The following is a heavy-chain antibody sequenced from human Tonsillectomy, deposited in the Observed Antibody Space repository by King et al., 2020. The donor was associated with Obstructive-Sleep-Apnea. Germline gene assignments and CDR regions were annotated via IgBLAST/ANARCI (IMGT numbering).Heavy chain of an antibody. V-gene: IGHV3-30*04. J-gene: IGHJ4*02. CDR2: ISFVGCIK. CDR1: GFPFSSFA. Sequence: VQLVESGGGVVQPGRSLRLSWAASGFPFSSFAMSGVRQAPGNGLEWVAVISFVGCIKYYADSVKGRFTISRDNSKNTLYLQMSSLRADDTAVYYCARDRVIAVAGTVYWGQGTLVTVSS. D-gene: IGHD6-19*01. CDR3: ARDRVIAVAGTVY.